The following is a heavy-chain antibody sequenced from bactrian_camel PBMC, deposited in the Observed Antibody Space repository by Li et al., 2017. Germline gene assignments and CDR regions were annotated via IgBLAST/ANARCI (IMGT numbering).Heavy chain of an antibody. V-gene: IGHV3-2*01. CDR3: AIEWDGLVLKRGC. J-gene: IGHJ4*01. CDR1: GLPFNDYF. CDR2: MQIWDSITNT. D-gene: IGHD3*01. Sequence: VQLVESGGALVQPGESLRLSCGASGLPFNDYFITWVRQAPGKGLEWVSNMQIWDSITNTYYADSLEGRFFLSKDNAKNVVYLQMNSLKPEDTAVYYCAIEWDGLVLKRGCWGQGTQVTVS.